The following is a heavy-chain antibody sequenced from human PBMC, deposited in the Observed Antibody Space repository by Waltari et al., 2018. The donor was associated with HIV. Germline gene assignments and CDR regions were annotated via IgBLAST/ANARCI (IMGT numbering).Heavy chain of an antibody. CDR1: GESISHSVYY. V-gene: IGHV4-39*01. D-gene: IGHD3-10*01. CDR3: ARLWRIIRGVITSSLDP. J-gene: IGHJ5*02. CDR2: MRDSGNT. Sequence: QLQLQESAPGQVKPSGTLSLPCTVSGESISHSVYYWCWVPQPAGAGLKWIGSMRDSGNTPDNSSIKRRVTISADTSKNQVFRKWSTVTASDTDVYYSARLWRIIRGVITSSLDPWGKGTLVT.